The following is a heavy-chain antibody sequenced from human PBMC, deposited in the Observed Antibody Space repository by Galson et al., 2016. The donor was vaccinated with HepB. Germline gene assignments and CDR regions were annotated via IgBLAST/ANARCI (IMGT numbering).Heavy chain of an antibody. J-gene: IGHJ1*01. CDR3: ATDRSSSGWSV. V-gene: IGHV4-39*02. CDR1: GGSMTSSSFY. D-gene: IGHD6-19*01. CDR2: VHDSGRT. Sequence: EPLSLTCTVSGGSMTSSSFYWGWVRQPPGKGLEWVGSVHDSGRTYYNPSLKSRVTTSVDTSRNHFSLRLASVTAADTAIYYCATDRSSSGWSVWGQGTLVTVSS.